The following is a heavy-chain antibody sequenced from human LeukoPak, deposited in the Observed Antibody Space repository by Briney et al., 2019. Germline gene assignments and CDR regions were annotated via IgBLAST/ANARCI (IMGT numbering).Heavy chain of an antibody. Sequence: SQTLSLTCTVSGGSISSGDYYWSWIRQPPGKGLEWIGYIYYSGGTYYNPSLKSRVTISVDTSKNQFSLKLSSVTAADTAVYYGARVIAARRSIDPWRQETLVTVPS. CDR3: ARVIAARRSIDP. D-gene: IGHD6-6*01. CDR1: GGSISSGDYY. CDR2: IYYSGGT. J-gene: IGHJ5*02. V-gene: IGHV4-30-4*01.